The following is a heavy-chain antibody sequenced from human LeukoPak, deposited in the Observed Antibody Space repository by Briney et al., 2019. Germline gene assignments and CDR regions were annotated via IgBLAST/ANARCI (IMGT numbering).Heavy chain of an antibody. D-gene: IGHD6-6*01. V-gene: IGHV3-11*01. CDR1: GFTFSDYY. CDR2: ISSSGSTI. J-gene: IGHJ3*02. CDR3: AREIPPPSSIAARPHAFDI. Sequence: KPGGSLRLSCAASGFTFSDYYMSWIRQAPGKGLEWVSYISSSGSTIYYADSVKGRFTISRDNAKNSLYLQMNSLRAEDTAVYYCAREIPPPSSIAARPHAFDIWGQGTMVTVSS.